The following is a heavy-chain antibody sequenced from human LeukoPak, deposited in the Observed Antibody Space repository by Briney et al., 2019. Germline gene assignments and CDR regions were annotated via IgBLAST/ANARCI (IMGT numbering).Heavy chain of an antibody. J-gene: IGHJ4*02. Sequence: PSETLSLTCTVSGVSISSYYWTWIRQPPGEGLEWIGYIYYSGSTNYNPSLKSRVTISVDTSKNQFSLKLSSVTAADTAVYYCARRDIWPTTVTTEDYWGQGTLVTVSS. CDR2: IYYSGST. CDR1: GVSISSYY. V-gene: IGHV4-59*12. CDR3: ARRDIWPTTVTTEDY. D-gene: IGHD4-17*01.